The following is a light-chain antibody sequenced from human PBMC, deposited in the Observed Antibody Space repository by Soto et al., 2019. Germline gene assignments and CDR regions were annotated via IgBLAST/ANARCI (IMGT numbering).Light chain of an antibody. J-gene: IGKJ3*01. Sequence: DVVMAQSPLSLPVTLGQPASISCRSSQSLVYSDGNTYLNWFQQRPGQSPRRLIYKVSNRDSGVPDRFSGSGSGTDFTLKISRVVAEDVAVYYCMQGTHWPLTFGPGTKVDIK. CDR1: QSLVYSDGNTY. CDR2: KVS. CDR3: MQGTHWPLT. V-gene: IGKV2-30*01.